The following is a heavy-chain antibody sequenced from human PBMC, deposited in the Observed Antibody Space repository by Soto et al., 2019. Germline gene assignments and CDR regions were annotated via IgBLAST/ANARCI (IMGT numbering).Heavy chain of an antibody. CDR3: ARELGSCNSTGCYLYFDY. D-gene: IGHD2-2*01. Sequence: EVQLVESGGGLVQPGGSLRLSCAASGFTFSSYSMNWVRQAPGKGLEWVSYFSSSSTIYYADSVKGRFTISRDSAKTSRDLQMYSLSADDKAVYYCARELGSCNSTGCYLYFDYWGQGTLVTVSS. CDR2: FSSSSTI. V-gene: IGHV3-48*01. CDR1: GFTFSSYS. J-gene: IGHJ4*02.